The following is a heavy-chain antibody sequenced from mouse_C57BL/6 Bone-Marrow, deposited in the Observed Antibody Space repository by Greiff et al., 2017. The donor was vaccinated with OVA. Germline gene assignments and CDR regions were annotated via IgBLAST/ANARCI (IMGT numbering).Heavy chain of an antibody. CDR3: ARHSNYGTY. CDR2: ISSGGSYT. Sequence: EVKVVESGGDLVKPGGSLKLSCAASGFTFSSYGMSWVRQTPDKRLEWVATISSGGSYTYYPDSVKGRFTISRDNAKNTLYLQMSSLKSEDTAMYYCARHSNYGTYWGQGTLVTVSA. CDR1: GFTFSSYG. D-gene: IGHD2-5*01. J-gene: IGHJ3*01. V-gene: IGHV5-6*01.